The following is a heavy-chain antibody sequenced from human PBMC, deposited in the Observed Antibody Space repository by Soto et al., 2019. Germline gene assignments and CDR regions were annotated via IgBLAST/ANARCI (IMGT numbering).Heavy chain of an antibody. Sequence: GGSLRLSCAASGFTFSSYSMNWVRQAPGKGLEWVSSISSSSSYIYYADSVKGRFTISRDNAKNSLYLQMNSLRAEDTAVYYCARGVIRDDAFDIWGQGTMVTVSS. V-gene: IGHV3-21*01. D-gene: IGHD2-21*01. CDR1: GFTFSSYS. CDR2: ISSSSSYI. J-gene: IGHJ3*02. CDR3: ARGVIRDDAFDI.